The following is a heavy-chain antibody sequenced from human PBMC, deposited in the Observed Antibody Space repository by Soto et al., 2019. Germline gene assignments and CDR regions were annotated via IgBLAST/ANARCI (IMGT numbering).Heavy chain of an antibody. CDR2: IRSKANSYAT. CDR3: TRPPSGDYDFWSGSQGY. CDR1: GFTFSGSA. D-gene: IGHD3-3*01. Sequence: GGSLRLSCAASGFTFSGSAMHWVRQASGKGLEWVGRIRSKANSYATAYAASVKGRFTISRDDSKNTAYLQMNSLKTEDTAVYYCTRPPSGDYDFWSGSQGYWGQGTLVTVSS. J-gene: IGHJ4*02. V-gene: IGHV3-73*01.